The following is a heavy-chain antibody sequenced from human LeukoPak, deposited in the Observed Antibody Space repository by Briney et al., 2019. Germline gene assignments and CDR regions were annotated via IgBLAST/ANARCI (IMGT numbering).Heavy chain of an antibody. CDR2: INPNSGGT. V-gene: IGHV1-2*02. CDR1: GYTFTGYY. CDR3: ARDRIVGATAYFDY. J-gene: IGHJ4*02. D-gene: IGHD1-26*01. Sequence: ASVKVSCKASGYTFTGYYMHWVRQAPGQGLEWMGWINPNSGGTNYAQKFQGRVTMTRDTSISTAYMELSGLRSDDTAVYYCARDRIVGATAYFDYWGQGTLVTVSS.